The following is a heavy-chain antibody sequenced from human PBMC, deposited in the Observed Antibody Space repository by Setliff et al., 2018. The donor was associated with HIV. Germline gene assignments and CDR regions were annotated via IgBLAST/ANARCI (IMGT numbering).Heavy chain of an antibody. CDR1: GFTFSSYS. CDR3: ARDPGGDTSGYLIYYYDY. J-gene: IGHJ4*02. CDR2: IWYDGSSE. D-gene: IGHD3-22*01. Sequence: PGGSLRLSCAASGFTFSSYSMNWVRQAPGKGLEWVAVIWYDGSSEYYGDSVKGRFTISRDNSKKTLYLQMNSLRAEDTAVYYCARDPGGDTSGYLIYYYDYWGQGTLVTVSS. V-gene: IGHV3-33*08.